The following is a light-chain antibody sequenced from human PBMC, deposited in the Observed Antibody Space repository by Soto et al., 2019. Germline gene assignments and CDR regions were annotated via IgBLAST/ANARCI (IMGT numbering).Light chain of an antibody. CDR1: SSDVGGYNY. CDR2: DVT. V-gene: IGLV2-11*01. CDR3: CSYGGGYTPLL. Sequence: QSALTQPRSVSGSPGQSVTISCTGTSSDVGGYNYVSWYQQHPGQAPKLMIYDVTKRPSGVPDRFSGSKSGNTASLSISGLQDEDEADYYCCSYGGGYTPLLFGGGTKLTVL. J-gene: IGLJ2*01.